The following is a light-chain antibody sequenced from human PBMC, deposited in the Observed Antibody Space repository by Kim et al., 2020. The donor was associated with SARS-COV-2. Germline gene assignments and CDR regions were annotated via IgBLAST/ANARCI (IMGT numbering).Light chain of an antibody. J-gene: IGLJ3*02. V-gene: IGLV1-47*01. CDR2: RNN. CDR1: TSNLGGNY. CDR3: AAWDDSLDWV. Sequence: PGQRVTSSCSGTTSNLGGNYVYWYQHLPGTAPNLLIYRNNQRPSGVPDRFSGSKSDTSASLAISGLRSEDEADYYCAAWDDSLDWVFGGGTQLTVL.